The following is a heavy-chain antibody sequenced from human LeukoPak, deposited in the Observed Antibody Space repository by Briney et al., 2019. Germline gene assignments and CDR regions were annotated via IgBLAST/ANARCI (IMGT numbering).Heavy chain of an antibody. CDR3: ARDRGVVIRY. J-gene: IGHJ4*02. Sequence: GRSLRLSCAASGFTFSSYWMSWVRQAPGKGLEWVANIKQDGSEKYYVDSVKGRFTISRDNAKNPLYLQMNSLRAENTVVYYCARDRGVVIRYWGQGTLVTVSS. D-gene: IGHD3-3*01. CDR1: GFTFSSYW. V-gene: IGHV3-7*01. CDR2: IKQDGSEK.